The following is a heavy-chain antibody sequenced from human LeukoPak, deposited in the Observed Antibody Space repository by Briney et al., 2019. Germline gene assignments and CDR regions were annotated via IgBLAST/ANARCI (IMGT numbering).Heavy chain of an antibody. CDR1: GGSFSAYY. CDR3: ARDRGAAAGTHYYYYGMDV. V-gene: IGHV4-34*01. Sequence: SETLSLTCAVYGGSFSAYYWSWIRQPPGKGLEWIGEINHSGSTNYNPSLKSRVTMSVDTSKNQFSLKLTSVTAADTAVYYCARDRGAAAGTHYYYYGMDVWGQGTTVTV. CDR2: INHSGST. D-gene: IGHD6-13*01. J-gene: IGHJ6*02.